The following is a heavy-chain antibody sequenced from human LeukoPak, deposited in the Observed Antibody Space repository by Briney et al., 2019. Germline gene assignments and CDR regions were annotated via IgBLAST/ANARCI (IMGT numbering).Heavy chain of an antibody. J-gene: IGHJ4*02. V-gene: IGHV1-46*01. D-gene: IGHD4-23*01. CDR3: ARVDDYGGNSVGY. Sequence: GASVKVSCKASGYSFTTYYIHWMRQAPGQGLEWMGTMNPRGGSTNYAQKFQGRVTMIRDPSTSTVYMELSRLRFEDTAGYYCARVDDYGGNSVGYWGQGNLVTVSS. CDR1: GYSFTTYY. CDR2: MNPRGGST.